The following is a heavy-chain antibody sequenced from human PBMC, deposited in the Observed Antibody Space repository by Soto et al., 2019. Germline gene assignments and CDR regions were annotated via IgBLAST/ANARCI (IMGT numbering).Heavy chain of an antibody. CDR3: ARDRDKAYIVVVPAASNWFAP. Sequence: QVQLVQSGAEVKKPGASVKVSCKASCYTFTSYGISWVRQAPGQGLEWMGWISAYNGNTNYAQKLQGRVTMTTDTSTSTAYMELRSLRSDDTAVYYCARDRDKAYIVVVPAASNWFAPWGQGTLVTVSS. D-gene: IGHD2-2*01. CDR2: ISAYNGNT. V-gene: IGHV1-18*01. CDR1: CYTFTSYG. J-gene: IGHJ5*02.